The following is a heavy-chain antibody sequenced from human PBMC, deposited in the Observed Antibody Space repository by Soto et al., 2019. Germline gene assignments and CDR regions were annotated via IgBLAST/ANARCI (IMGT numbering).Heavy chain of an antibody. CDR3: AKDIYYFDY. D-gene: IGHD2-21*01. J-gene: IGHJ4*02. CDR2: IYHSGST. V-gene: IGHV4-39*07. Sequence: ASETLSLTCTVSGGSISSGGYYWSWIRQHPGKGLEWIGEIYHSGSTNYNPSLESRVTISVDKSKNQFSLKLSSLTAADTAVYYCAKDIYYFDYWGQGTLVTVSS. CDR1: GGSISSGGYY.